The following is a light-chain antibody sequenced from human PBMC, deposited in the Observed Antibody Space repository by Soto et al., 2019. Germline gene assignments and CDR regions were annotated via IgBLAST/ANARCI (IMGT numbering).Light chain of an antibody. CDR1: QSVSNNY. CDR3: QQYGSSPWT. Sequence: EIVLTQSPGTLSLSPGERATLSCRASQSVSNNYLAWYQQKPGQAPRLLTYGASTRATGVPDNFSGSGSGTEFTLTISSLQSEDFAVYYCQQYGSSPWTFGQGTKVDIK. CDR2: GAS. J-gene: IGKJ1*01. V-gene: IGKV3-20*01.